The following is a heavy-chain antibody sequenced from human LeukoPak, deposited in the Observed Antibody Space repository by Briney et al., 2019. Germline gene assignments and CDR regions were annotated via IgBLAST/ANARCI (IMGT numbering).Heavy chain of an antibody. CDR3: ARHISSVFDS. CDR2: IYYNGST. CDR1: GASISKINYS. V-gene: IGHV4-39*01. J-gene: IGHJ4*02. D-gene: IGHD3-3*02. Sequence: KASETLSLTCTVSGASISKINYSWAWIRQPPGKGLEWIGNIYYNGSTYYSPSLKSRVTISVDTSKNQFSLKLSSVIAADTAVYYCARHISSVFDSWGQGTLVTVSS.